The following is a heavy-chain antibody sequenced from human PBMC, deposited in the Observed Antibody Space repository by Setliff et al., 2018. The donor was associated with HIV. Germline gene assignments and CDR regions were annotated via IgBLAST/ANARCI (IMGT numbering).Heavy chain of an antibody. CDR2: INPSGAGT. V-gene: IGHV1-46*01. CDR3: ARGRRFTSVWFSEY. CDR1: GYIFSNYY. D-gene: IGHD2-2*01. J-gene: IGHJ4*02. Sequence: ASVKVSCKPSGYIFSNYYLHWVRQGPGQGLEWMGLINPSGAGTSYAQKFEGRVTMTRDTSTDTVYMELSSLKSDDTAVYYCARGRRFTSVWFSEYWGPGTLVTVSS.